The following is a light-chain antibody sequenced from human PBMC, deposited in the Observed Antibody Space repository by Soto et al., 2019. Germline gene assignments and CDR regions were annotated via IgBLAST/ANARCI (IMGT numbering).Light chain of an antibody. CDR1: QSVSSY. Sequence: EIVLTQSPGTLSLSPGERATLSCRASQSVSSYLAWYQQKPGQAPRLLIYDASTRATGISARFSGSGSGTDFTLTISSLEPEDFAVYYCQQRSNWPVTFGQGTKVEAK. CDR2: DAS. J-gene: IGKJ1*01. CDR3: QQRSNWPVT. V-gene: IGKV3-11*01.